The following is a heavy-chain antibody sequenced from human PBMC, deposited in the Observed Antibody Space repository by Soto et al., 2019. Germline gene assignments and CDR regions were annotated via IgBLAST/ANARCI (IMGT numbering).Heavy chain of an antibody. D-gene: IGHD3-3*01. CDR2: ISYDGSNK. J-gene: IGHJ4*02. V-gene: IGHV3-30-3*01. CDR3: AREDFGNYYFDY. CDR1: GFTFSHYA. Sequence: GGSLRLSCVASGFTFSHYAMHWVRQAPGKGLEWMAIISYDGSNKYYADSVKGRFTISRDNSKSTLFLQMNSPRIEDAAVYFCAREDFGNYYFDYWGQGTLVTVSS.